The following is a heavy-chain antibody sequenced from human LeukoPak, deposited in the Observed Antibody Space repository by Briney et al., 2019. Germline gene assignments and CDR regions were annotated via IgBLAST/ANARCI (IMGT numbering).Heavy chain of an antibody. CDR2: ISAYNGNT. CDR3: ARGLRYCSSTSCYHFDY. J-gene: IGHJ4*02. Sequence: GASVKVSCKASGYTFTSYGISWVRQAPGQGLEWMGWISAYNGNTNYAQKLQGRVTMTTDTSTSTAYMELSSLRSEDTAVYYCARGLRYCSSTSCYHFDYWGQGTLVTVSS. CDR1: GYTFTSYG. D-gene: IGHD2-2*01. V-gene: IGHV1-18*01.